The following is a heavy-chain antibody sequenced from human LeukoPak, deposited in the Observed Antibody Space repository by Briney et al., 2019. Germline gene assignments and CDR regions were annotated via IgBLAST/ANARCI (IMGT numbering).Heavy chain of an antibody. D-gene: IGHD4-17*01. Sequence: GGSLRLSCAASGFTFSSYGMHWVRQAPGKGLEWVAVIWYDGSNKYYADSVKGRFTISRDNSKNTLYLQMNSLRGEDTAVYYCAKDRTYGDYGIGWYFDYWGQGTLVTVSS. CDR2: IWYDGSNK. J-gene: IGHJ4*02. CDR3: AKDRTYGDYGIGWYFDY. CDR1: GFTFSSYG. V-gene: IGHV3-30*02.